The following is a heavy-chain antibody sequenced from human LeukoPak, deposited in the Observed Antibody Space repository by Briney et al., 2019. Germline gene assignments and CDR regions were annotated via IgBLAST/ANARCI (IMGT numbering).Heavy chain of an antibody. D-gene: IGHD5-18*01. V-gene: IGHV4-34*01. Sequence: PSETLSLTCAVYGGSFSGYYWSWIRQPPGKGLEWIGEINHSGSTNYNPSLKSRVTISVDTSKNQFSLKLSSVTAADTAVYYCARGRGIQLRLFDYWGQGTLVTVSS. J-gene: IGHJ4*02. CDR1: GGSFSGYY. CDR2: INHSGST. CDR3: ARGRGIQLRLFDY.